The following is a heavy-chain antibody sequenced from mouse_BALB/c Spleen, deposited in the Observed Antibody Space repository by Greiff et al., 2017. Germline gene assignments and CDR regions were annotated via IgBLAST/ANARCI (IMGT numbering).Heavy chain of an antibody. CDR3: SNNSYGRFFDD. D-gene: IGHD1-1*01. Sequence: VQLLQSGAGLVRPGASLKVSCTASGFAFTSYGIHWVRQTPGQGLEWVGVINPGSGGTNYTETVKGKGTMTADKSSSTAYMQLSSLTSDDTAVYFCSNNSYGRFFDDWGAGTTVTVSS. CDR1: GFAFTSYG. J-gene: IGHJ1*01. V-gene: IGHV1-54*01. CDR2: INPGSGGT.